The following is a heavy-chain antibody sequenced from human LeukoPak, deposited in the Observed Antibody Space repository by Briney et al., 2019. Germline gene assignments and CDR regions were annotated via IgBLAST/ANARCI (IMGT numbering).Heavy chain of an antibody. CDR1: RGTFSSYA. CDR2: IIPIFGTA. D-gene: IGHD2-2*01. Sequence: SVKVSCKASRGTFSSYAISWVRQAPGQGLEWMGGIIPIFGTANYAQKFQGRVTITADESTSTAYMELSSLRSEDTAVYYCARDARHRYCSSTSCYRGWLDPWGQGTLVTVSS. CDR3: ARDARHRYCSSTSCYRGWLDP. J-gene: IGHJ5*02. V-gene: IGHV1-69*13.